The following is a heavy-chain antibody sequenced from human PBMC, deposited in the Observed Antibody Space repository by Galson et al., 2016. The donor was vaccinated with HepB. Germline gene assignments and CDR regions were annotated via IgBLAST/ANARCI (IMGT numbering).Heavy chain of an antibody. Sequence: SVKVSCKASGYTFTGYYIHWVRQAPGQGLEWMGWINPNSGGTNYAQKFQGRVTVSSDSSITTAYMELSSLRSDDTAVYYCATLVGISNYYYFMDVWGKGTSVTVSS. CDR3: ATLVGISNYYYFMDV. J-gene: IGHJ6*03. CDR2: INPNSGGT. CDR1: GYTFTGYY. D-gene: IGHD1-26*01. V-gene: IGHV1-2*02.